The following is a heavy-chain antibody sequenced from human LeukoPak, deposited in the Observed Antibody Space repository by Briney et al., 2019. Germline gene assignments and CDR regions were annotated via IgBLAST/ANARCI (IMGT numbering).Heavy chain of an antibody. J-gene: IGHJ6*02. V-gene: IGHV4-59*11. CDR1: GGSISSHF. CDR2: MFYSGST. D-gene: IGHD5-12*01. CDR3: ASFRDIVATIKYYYYGMDV. Sequence: SETLSLTCTVSGGSISSHFWSWIRQPPGKGLEWIGYMFYSGSTNYNPSLKSRVTISVDASKNQFSLKLTSVSAADTAVYYCASFRDIVATIKYYYYGMDVWGQGTTVTVSS.